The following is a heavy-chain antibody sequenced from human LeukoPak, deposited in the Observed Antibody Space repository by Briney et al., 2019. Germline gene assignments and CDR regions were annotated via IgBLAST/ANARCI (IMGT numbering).Heavy chain of an antibody. CDR2: ISGSGGST. Sequence: GGSLRLSCAASGFTFSSYAMSWVRQAPGKGLEWVSAISGSGGSTYYADSVKGRFTISRDNSKNTLYLQMNSLRAEDTAVYYCAKCSGGSCYREHFDYWGQGTLATVSS. CDR3: AKCSGGSCYREHFDY. D-gene: IGHD2-15*01. V-gene: IGHV3-23*01. CDR1: GFTFSSYA. J-gene: IGHJ4*02.